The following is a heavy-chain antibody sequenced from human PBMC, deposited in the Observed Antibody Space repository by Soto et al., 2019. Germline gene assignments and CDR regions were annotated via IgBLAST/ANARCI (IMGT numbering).Heavy chain of an antibody. CDR1: GFTFSSYW. D-gene: IGHD6-19*01. V-gene: IGHV3-74*01. J-gene: IGHJ4*02. CDR2: INSDGSTT. CDR3: VGVAGPNKFEY. Sequence: EVPLVESGGDLVQPGGSLRLSCAASGFTFSSYWMHWVRQAPGKGLVWVSRINSDGSTTNYADSVKGRFTISRDNDKDTLQLLMNGLRPEGTAVYYCVGVAGPNKFEYWGPGLLVTVSS.